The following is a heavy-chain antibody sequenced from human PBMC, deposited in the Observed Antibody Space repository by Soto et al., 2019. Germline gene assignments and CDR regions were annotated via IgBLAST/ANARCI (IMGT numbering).Heavy chain of an antibody. CDR2: ISSSSSYI. D-gene: IGHD3-10*01. CDR3: ARDRWYYGSGSYYNTYYYYYYMDV. Sequence: PGGSLRLSCAASGFTFSSYSMNWVRQAPGKRLEWVSSISSSSSYIYYADSVKGRFTISRDNAKNSLYLQMNSLRAEDTAVYYCARDRWYYGSGSYYNTYYYYYYMDVWGKGTTVTVSS. V-gene: IGHV3-21*01. J-gene: IGHJ6*03. CDR1: GFTFSSYS.